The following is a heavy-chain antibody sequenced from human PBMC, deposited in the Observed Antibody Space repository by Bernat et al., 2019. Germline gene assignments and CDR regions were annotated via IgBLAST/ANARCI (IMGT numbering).Heavy chain of an antibody. J-gene: IGHJ4*02. CDR2: ISYDGSNK. CDR1: GFTFSSYG. CDR3: AKWTPAGRDY. D-gene: IGHD3/OR15-3a*01. V-gene: IGHV3-30*18. Sequence: QVQLVESGGGVVQPERSLRLSCAASGFTFSSYGMHWVRQAPGKGLEWVAVISYDGSNKYYADSVKGRFTISRDNSKNTLYLQMNSLRAEDTAVYYCAKWTPAGRDYWGQGTLVTVSS.